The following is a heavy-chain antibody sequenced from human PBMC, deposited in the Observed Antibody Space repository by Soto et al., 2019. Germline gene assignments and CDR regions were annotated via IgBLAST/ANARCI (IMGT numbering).Heavy chain of an antibody. V-gene: IGHV4-30-4*01. CDR3: PSRKSSPYLDY. J-gene: IGHJ4*02. Sequence: SETLSLTCTVSGGSISSGDYYWSWIRQPPGKGLEWIGYIYYSGSTYYNPSLKSRVTISVDTSKNQFSLKLSSVTAADTAVYYCPSRKSSPYLDYWGQGTLVTVSS. D-gene: IGHD3-10*01. CDR2: IYYSGST. CDR1: GGSISSGDYY.